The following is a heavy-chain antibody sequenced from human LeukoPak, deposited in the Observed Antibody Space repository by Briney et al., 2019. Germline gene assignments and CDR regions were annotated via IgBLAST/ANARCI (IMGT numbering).Heavy chain of an antibody. V-gene: IGHV4-59*01. J-gene: IGHJ3*02. CDR3: ARAVIVGAIGHDAFDI. CDR1: GGSISSYY. D-gene: IGHD1-26*01. Sequence: KPSETLSLTCTVSGGSISSYYWSWIRQPPGKGLEWIGYIYYSGSTNYNPSLKSRVTISVDTSKNQFSLKLSSVTAADTAVYYCARAVIVGAIGHDAFDIWGQGTMVTVSS. CDR2: IYYSGST.